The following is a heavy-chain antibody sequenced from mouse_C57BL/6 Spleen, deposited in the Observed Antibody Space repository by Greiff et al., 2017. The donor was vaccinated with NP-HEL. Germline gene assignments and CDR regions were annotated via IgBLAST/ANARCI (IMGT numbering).Heavy chain of an antibody. CDR1: GYTFTSYW. CDR2: INPSSGYT. CDR3: ARWSEAMDY. V-gene: IGHV1-7*01. Sequence: VQLQQSGAELAKPGASVKLSCKASGYTFTSYWMHWVKQRPGQGLEWIGYINPSSGYTNYNQKFKDKATLTADKSSSTAYMQLSSLTSEDSAIYFCARWSEAMDYWGQGTSVTVSS. J-gene: IGHJ4*01.